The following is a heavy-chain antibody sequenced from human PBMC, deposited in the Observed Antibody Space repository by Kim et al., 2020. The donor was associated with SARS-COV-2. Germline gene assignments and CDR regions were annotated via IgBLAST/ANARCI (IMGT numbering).Heavy chain of an antibody. V-gene: IGHV3-7*03. CDR1: GFTFGRLTFGSFW. CDR2: IKQDGSRE. J-gene: IGHJ3*02. D-gene: IGHD6-19*01. Sequence: GGCLRLSCAASGFTFGRLTFGSFWMSWVRQAPGKGLEWVANIKQDGSREYYVDSMKGRFTISRDNAQNSLYLHVTSLRVEDTAVYYCARTVAGRIDAFDIWGQGTMVTVSS. CDR3: ARTVAGRIDAFDI.